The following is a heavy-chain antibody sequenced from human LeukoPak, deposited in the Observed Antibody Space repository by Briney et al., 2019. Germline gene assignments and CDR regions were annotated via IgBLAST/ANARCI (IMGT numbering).Heavy chain of an antibody. CDR3: ARGRAVAVDYFDY. Sequence: ASVKVSCKASGYTFTSYDINWVRQANGQGLEWMGWMNPNSGNTGYAQKFQGRVTMTRNTSISTAYMELSSLRSEDTAVYYCARGRAVAVDYFDYWGQGTLVTVSS. V-gene: IGHV1-8*01. CDR1: GYTFTSYD. D-gene: IGHD6-19*01. CDR2: MNPNSGNT. J-gene: IGHJ4*02.